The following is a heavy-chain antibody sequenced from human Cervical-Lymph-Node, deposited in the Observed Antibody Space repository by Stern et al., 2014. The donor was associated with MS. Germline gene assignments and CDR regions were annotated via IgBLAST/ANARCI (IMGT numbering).Heavy chain of an antibody. D-gene: IGHD5-18*01. Sequence: QLVQSGGDVVQPGRSLRLACEVSGFTFSRYAIHWVRQAPGKGLEWVAFISYHGRDKYYAESVRGRFSISRDNSKNTVFLHMDSLGPQDTAIYYCTRQDQQLVTFDYWGQGTLVSVSS. CDR1: GFTFSRYA. CDR3: TRQDQQLVTFDY. J-gene: IGHJ4*02. CDR2: ISYHGRDK. V-gene: IGHV3-30-3*01.